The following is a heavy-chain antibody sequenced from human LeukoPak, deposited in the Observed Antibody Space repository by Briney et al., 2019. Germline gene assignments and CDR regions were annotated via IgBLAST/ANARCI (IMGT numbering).Heavy chain of an antibody. Sequence: GGSLRLSCAASGFTFSSYAMHWVRQAPGKGLEWVAVISYDGSNKYYADSVKGRFTISRDNAKNSLYLQMNSLRAEDTAVYYCARAGGSYSSGWSPPFTGYYYYMDVWGKGTTVTISS. D-gene: IGHD6-19*01. CDR2: ISYDGSNK. J-gene: IGHJ6*03. V-gene: IGHV3-30*04. CDR1: GFTFSSYA. CDR3: ARAGGSYSSGWSPPFTGYYYYMDV.